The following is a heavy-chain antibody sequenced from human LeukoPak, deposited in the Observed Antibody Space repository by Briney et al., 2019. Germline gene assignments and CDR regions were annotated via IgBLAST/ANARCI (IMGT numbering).Heavy chain of an antibody. CDR2: IYHSGST. D-gene: IGHD3-3*01. CDR1: GGSISSGGYS. CDR3: ARGFNYDQIRKYNGFVP. V-gene: IGHV4-30-2*01. J-gene: IGHJ5*02. Sequence: SETLSLTCAVSGGSISSGGYSWSWIRQPPGKGLEWIGYIYHSGSTYYNPSLKSRVTTSVDRSKNQFSLKLSSVTAADTAVYYCARGFNYDQIRKYNGFVPWGHGTLVTVSS.